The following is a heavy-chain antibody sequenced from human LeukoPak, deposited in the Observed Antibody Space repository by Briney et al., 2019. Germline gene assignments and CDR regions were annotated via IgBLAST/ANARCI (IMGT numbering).Heavy chain of an antibody. CDR3: AKGLFMHDY. Sequence: AGSLRLSCAASGFIFSSYAMKWVRQAPGKGLEWVSTIAGSGTYYADSVQGRFTISRDNSKNTLYLQMNSLRAEDTAVYYCAKGLFMHDYWGQGTLVTVSS. D-gene: IGHD3-16*01. CDR1: GFIFSSYA. J-gene: IGHJ4*02. CDR2: IAGSGT. V-gene: IGHV3-23*01.